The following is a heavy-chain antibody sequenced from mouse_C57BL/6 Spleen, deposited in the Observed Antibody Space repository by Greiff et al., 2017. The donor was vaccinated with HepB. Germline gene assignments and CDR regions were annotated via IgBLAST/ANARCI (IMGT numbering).Heavy chain of an antibody. CDR3: ARRGSSLRDYAMDY. J-gene: IGHJ4*01. CDR2: IWTGGGT. V-gene: IGHV2-9-1*01. Sequence: VQLVESGPGLVAPSQSLSITCTVSGFSLTSYAISWVRQPPGKGLEWLGVIWTGGGTNYNSALKSRLSISKDNSKSQVFLKMNSLQTDDTARYYCARRGSSLRDYAMDYWGQGTSVTVSS. CDR1: GFSLTSYA. D-gene: IGHD1-1*01.